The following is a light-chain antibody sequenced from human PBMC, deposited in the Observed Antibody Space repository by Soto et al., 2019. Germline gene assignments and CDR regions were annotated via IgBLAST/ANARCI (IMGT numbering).Light chain of an antibody. CDR3: QQSYRTPLT. CDR2: AAY. V-gene: IGKV1-39*01. CDR1: QSISIY. J-gene: IGKJ4*01. Sequence: DIQMTQSPSSLSASVGDTVTITCRASQSISIYLNWYQQKPGKAPSLLIYAAYSLQNGVPSRFSVSGSGTDFTLTISSLQREDFATYYCQQSYRTPLTFGGATKVEIK.